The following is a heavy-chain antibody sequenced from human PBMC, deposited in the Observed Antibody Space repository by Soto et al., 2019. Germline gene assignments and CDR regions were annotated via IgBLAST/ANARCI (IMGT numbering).Heavy chain of an antibody. D-gene: IGHD3-22*01. J-gene: IGHJ3*02. CDR1: GFTFSSYW. CDR3: AREYSSGYYYDAFDI. V-gene: IGHV3-7*03. Sequence: QTGGSLRLSCAASGFTFSSYWMSWVRQAPGKGLEWVANIKQDGSEKYYVDSVKGRFTISRDNAKNSLYLQMNSLRAEDTAVYYCAREYSSGYYYDAFDIWGQGTMVTVSS. CDR2: IKQDGSEK.